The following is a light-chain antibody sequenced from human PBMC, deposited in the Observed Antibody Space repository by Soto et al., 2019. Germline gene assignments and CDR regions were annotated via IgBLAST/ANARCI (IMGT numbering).Light chain of an antibody. Sequence: QSVLTQPPSVSEAPGQRVTISCTGSSSNIGAGYDVHWYQQLPGTAPKLLIYGNNNRPSGVPDRFSGSKSGTSASLAITGLQAEDEADYYCQSYDSSLSVVFGGGTKVAVL. CDR2: GNN. J-gene: IGLJ2*01. CDR3: QSYDSSLSVV. CDR1: SSNIGAGYD. V-gene: IGLV1-40*01.